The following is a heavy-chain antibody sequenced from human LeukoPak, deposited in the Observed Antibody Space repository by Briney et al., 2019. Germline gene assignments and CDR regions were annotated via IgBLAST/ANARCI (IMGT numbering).Heavy chain of an antibody. V-gene: IGHV3-7*01. Sequence: GGSLRLSCAASGFTLSTYWMSWVRQAPGKGLEWVANTNQEGSEKYYVDSVKGRFTISKDNAKNALYLQMNSLRAEDTAVYYCARRYCSGGSCYSDYFDYWGQGTLVTVSS. CDR3: ARRYCSGGSCYSDYFDY. CDR2: TNQEGSEK. J-gene: IGHJ4*02. D-gene: IGHD2-15*01. CDR1: GFTLSTYW.